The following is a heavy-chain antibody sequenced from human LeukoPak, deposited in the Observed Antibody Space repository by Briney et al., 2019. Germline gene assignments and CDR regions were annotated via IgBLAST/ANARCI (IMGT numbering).Heavy chain of an antibody. D-gene: IGHD3-10*01. Sequence: SETLSLTCTVSGGSISSYYWSWIRQPAGKGLEWIGRIYTSGSTNYNPSLKSRVTMSVDTSKNQFSLKLSSVTAADTAVYYCARATMVRGVCTFDIWGQGTMVTVSS. CDR3: ARATMVRGVCTFDI. CDR1: GGSISSYY. J-gene: IGHJ3*02. V-gene: IGHV4-4*07. CDR2: IYTSGST.